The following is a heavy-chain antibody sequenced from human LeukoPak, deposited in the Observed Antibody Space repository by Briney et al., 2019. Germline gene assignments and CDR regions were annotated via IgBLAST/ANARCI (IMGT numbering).Heavy chain of an antibody. D-gene: IGHD3-22*01. V-gene: IGHV4-59*08. J-gene: IGHJ4*02. Sequence: SETLSLTCTVSGGSISSYYWSWIRQPAGKGLEWIVYIYYSGSTNYNPSLKSRVTISVDTSKNQFSLKLSSVTAADTAVYYCARHYYYDSSGYYSVSWGQGTLVTVSS. CDR3: ARHYYYDSSGYYSVS. CDR2: IYYSGST. CDR1: GGSISSYY.